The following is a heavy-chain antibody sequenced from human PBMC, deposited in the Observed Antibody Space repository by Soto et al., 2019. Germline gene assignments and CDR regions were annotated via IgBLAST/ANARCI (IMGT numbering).Heavy chain of an antibody. CDR3: ARDGVGHTAFFGYFDY. Sequence: QVQLVESGGGVVQPGRSLRLSCAASGFTFSGLGMHWVRQAPGKGLEWVAVIRYGGSNIYYADAVKGRFTISRDNSKDPLYLQMNSLRADDTAVYYCARDGVGHTAFFGYFDYWGQGTLVTVSS. CDR1: GFTFSGLG. D-gene: IGHD1-26*01. J-gene: IGHJ4*02. CDR2: IRYGGSNI. V-gene: IGHV3-33*01.